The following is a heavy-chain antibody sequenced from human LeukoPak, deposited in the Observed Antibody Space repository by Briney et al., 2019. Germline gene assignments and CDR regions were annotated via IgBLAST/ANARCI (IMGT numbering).Heavy chain of an antibody. V-gene: IGHV4-39*02. CDR1: GGSISSNSYY. J-gene: IGHJ5*02. D-gene: IGHD5-12*01. CDR2: IYYSGST. CDR3: ARDVDIVATVWFDP. Sequence: SETLSLTCTVSGGSISSNSYYWGWIRQPPGKGLEWIGTIYYSGSTYYSPSLKSRVTISVDTPQNQFSLRLSSVTAADTAVYYCARDVDIVATVWFDPWGQGTLVTVSS.